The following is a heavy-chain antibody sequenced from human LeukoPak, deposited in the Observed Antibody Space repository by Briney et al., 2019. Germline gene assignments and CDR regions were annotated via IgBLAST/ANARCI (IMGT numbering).Heavy chain of an antibody. D-gene: IGHD2-15*01. V-gene: IGHV3-74*01. Sequence: PGGSLRLSCAAAGFAFSSYYIHWVRQAPGKGLEWVSRINGEGSSTRYADSVKGRFTISRDNAKNTLYLQMNSLRVEDTAVYSCARGLYCSGINCYNGMDVWGKGTTVTVSS. J-gene: IGHJ6*04. CDR1: GFAFSSYY. CDR2: INGEGSST. CDR3: ARGLYCSGINCYNGMDV.